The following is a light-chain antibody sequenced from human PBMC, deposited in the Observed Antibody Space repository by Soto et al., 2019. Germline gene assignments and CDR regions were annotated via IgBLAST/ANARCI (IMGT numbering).Light chain of an antibody. V-gene: IGKV3-11*01. CDR2: DAS. CDR1: QSVSSY. J-gene: IGKJ1*01. CDR3: QQRSNWPT. Sequence: EIVWTQSPATLSLSPGERATLSCRASQSVSSYLAWYQQKPGQAPRLLIYDASNRATGIPARFSGSGSGTDFTLTISSLEPEDFAVYYCQQRSNWPTFGQGTKV.